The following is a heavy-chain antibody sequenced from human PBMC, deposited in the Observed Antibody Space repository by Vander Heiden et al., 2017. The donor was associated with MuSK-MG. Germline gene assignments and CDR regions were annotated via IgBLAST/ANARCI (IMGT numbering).Heavy chain of an antibody. Sequence: QLQLVQSGAAVKRPRASVKVSCHASGSTFTTYDINWLRQATGQGLEWMGWMNPKTGNTVYAQKFQGRVTITRDTSINTGHMELSSLTSEDTAVYYCATCYFYQSEAWTALDIWGQGTTVTVSS. J-gene: IGHJ3*02. CDR1: GSTFTTYD. CDR2: MNPKTGNT. CDR3: ATCYFYQSEAWTALDI. D-gene: IGHD2-21*02. V-gene: IGHV1-8*03.